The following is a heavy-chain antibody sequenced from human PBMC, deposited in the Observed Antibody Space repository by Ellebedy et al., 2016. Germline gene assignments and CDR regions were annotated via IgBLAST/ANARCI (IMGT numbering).Heavy chain of an antibody. D-gene: IGHD4-23*01. J-gene: IGHJ4*02. CDR2: ARSRTYI. V-gene: IGHV3-21*01. Sequence: GGSLRLSXAASGFTFSDYSMNWVRQAPGKGLEWVSSARSRTYIYYADSVKGRFTISRDNAKNSLYLQMNSLRAEDTAVYYCARGLTVVTPWYFDSWGQGTRVTVSS. CDR1: GFTFSDYS. CDR3: ARGLTVVTPWYFDS.